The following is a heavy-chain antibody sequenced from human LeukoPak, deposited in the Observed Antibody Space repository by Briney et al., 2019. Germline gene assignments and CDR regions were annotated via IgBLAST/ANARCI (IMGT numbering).Heavy chain of an antibody. CDR1: GFAFGDYA. V-gene: IGHV3-49*04. CDR3: TRTTYYFDY. Sequence: PGGSLRLSCTASGFAFGDYAMSWVRQAPGKGREWVGFIRSKAYGGTTEYAASVIGRFTISRDDSKSIAYLQMKSLKTEDTAVYYCTRTTYYFDYWGQGTLVTVSS. CDR2: IRSKAYGGTT. J-gene: IGHJ4*02. D-gene: IGHD1-14*01.